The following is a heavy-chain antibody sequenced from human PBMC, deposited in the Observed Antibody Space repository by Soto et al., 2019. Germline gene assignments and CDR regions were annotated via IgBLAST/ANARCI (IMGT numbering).Heavy chain of an antibody. CDR2: ISWNSGTI. J-gene: IGHJ6*02. D-gene: IGHD3-22*01. Sequence: EVELVESGGGSVQPGRSLRLSCAASGFTSDHYAMHWVRQAPGKGLEWVSGISWNSGTIGYADSVKGRFTISRDNAENSLYLQVNSLRAEDTALYYCAKDINYDMSYGMDVWGQGTTVTVSS. CDR1: GFTSDHYA. V-gene: IGHV3-9*02. CDR3: AKDINYDMSYGMDV.